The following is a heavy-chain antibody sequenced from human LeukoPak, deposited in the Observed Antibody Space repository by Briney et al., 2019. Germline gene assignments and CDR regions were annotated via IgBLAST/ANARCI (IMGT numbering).Heavy chain of an antibody. CDR1: GYSFTGYY. J-gene: IGHJ4*02. V-gene: IGHV1-2*02. Sequence: ASVKVSCKPSGYSFTGYYTHWMRQAPGQGLEWMGWINLNSGDTNYAEKFQGRVTMTRDTSISTAYVELSRLRYDDTAVYYCASWAGGNAPVASFDYWGQGTLVTVSS. CDR2: INLNSGDT. CDR3: ASWAGGNAPVASFDY. D-gene: IGHD1-14*01.